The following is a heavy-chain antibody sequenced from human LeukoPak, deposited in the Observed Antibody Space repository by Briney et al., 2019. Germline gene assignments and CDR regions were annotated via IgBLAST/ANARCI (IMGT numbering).Heavy chain of an antibody. J-gene: IGHJ6*03. D-gene: IGHD3-10*01. CDR1: GGSISSYY. Sequence: SETLSLTCTVSGGSISSYYWNWIRQPPGKGLEWIGYIYYSGNTNYNPSLKSRVTISVDTSKNQFSLKLSSVTAADTAVYYCARLTKNDSGSFRFGKKKRGYMDVWGKGTTVTISS. CDR2: IYYSGNT. V-gene: IGHV4-59*12. CDR3: ARLTKNDSGSFRFGKKKRGYMDV.